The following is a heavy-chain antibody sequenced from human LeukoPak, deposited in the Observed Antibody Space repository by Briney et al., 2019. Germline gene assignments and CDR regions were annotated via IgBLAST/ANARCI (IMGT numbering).Heavy chain of an antibody. D-gene: IGHD6-13*01. CDR1: GGSISSGSYY. CDR3: ARDIAAAGTFDS. CDR2: IYTSGST. V-gene: IGHV4-61*02. Sequence: SQTLSLTCTVSGGSISSGSYYWSWIRQPAGKGLEWIGRIYTSGSTNYNPSLKSRVTISVDTSKNQFSLKLSSVTAADTAVYYCARDIAAAGTFDSWGQGTLVTVSS. J-gene: IGHJ4*02.